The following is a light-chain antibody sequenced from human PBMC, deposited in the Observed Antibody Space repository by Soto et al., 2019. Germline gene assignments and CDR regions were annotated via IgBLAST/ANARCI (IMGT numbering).Light chain of an antibody. CDR1: SSNIGAGYD. V-gene: IGLV1-40*01. J-gene: IGLJ1*01. CDR2: GNS. Sequence: QSVLPHPPSVCGAPWQMVTISCTGSSSNIGAGYDVHWYQQLPGTAPKLLIYGNSNRPSGVPDRFSGSKSGTSASLAITGLQAEDEADYYCQSYDSSLSGSYVFGTGTKVTVL. CDR3: QSYDSSLSGSYV.